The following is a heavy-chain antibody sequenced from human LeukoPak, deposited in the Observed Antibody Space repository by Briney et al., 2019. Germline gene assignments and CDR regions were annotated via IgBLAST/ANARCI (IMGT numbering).Heavy chain of an antibody. CDR1: GFTFSNYE. CDR3: ARESGSGEFDY. CDR2: IYYSGST. Sequence: PGGSLRLSCAASGFTFSNYEMHWVRQAPGKGLEWIGYIYYSGSTNYNPSLKSRVTISVDTSKNQFSLKLSSVTAADTAVYYCARESGSGEFDYWGQGTLVTVSS. J-gene: IGHJ4*02. V-gene: IGHV4-59*01. D-gene: IGHD1-26*01.